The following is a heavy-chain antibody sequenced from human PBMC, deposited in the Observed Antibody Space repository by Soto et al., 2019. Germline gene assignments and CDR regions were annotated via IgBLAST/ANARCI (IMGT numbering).Heavy chain of an antibody. CDR2: IIPIFGTA. Sequence: GASVKVSCKASGGTFSSYAISWVRQAPGQGLEWMGGIIPIFGTANYAQKFQGRVTITADKSTSTAYMELSSLRSEDTAVYYCARDKIVVVPAATWSLSSPDYYYYGMDVWGQGTTVTVSS. V-gene: IGHV1-69*06. CDR1: GGTFSSYA. CDR3: ARDKIVVVPAATWSLSSPDYYYYGMDV. J-gene: IGHJ6*02. D-gene: IGHD2-2*01.